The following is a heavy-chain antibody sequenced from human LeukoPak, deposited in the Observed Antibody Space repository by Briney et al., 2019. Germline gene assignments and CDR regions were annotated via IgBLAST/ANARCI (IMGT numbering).Heavy chain of an antibody. CDR3: ARSPVGVRKKHDL. CDR1: GYTFTSYD. Sequence: ASVKVSCKASGYTFTSYDINWVRQAPGQGLEWMGWMNPTSGHTGYVQKFQGRITMTRDTSVSTAYMELNSLTSEDTAVYYCARSPVGVRKKHDLWGQGTLGIVSS. V-gene: IGHV1-8*01. CDR2: MNPTSGHT. D-gene: IGHD3-10*01. J-gene: IGHJ5*02.